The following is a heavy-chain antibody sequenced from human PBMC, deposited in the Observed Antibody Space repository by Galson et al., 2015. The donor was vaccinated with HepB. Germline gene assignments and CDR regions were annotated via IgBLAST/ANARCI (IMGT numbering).Heavy chain of an antibody. J-gene: IGHJ4*02. CDR2: ISVSGGSR. CDR1: GFTFSGLG. V-gene: IGHV3-23*01. D-gene: IGHD1-1*01. Sequence: SLRLSCAASGFTFSGLGMTWVRQAPGKGLECVSAISVSGGSRDYADSVKGRFTISRDNSKNMLYLQMNNLRVEDTAVYYCAKGTTNIDYWGQGTLVTVSS. CDR3: AKGTTNIDY.